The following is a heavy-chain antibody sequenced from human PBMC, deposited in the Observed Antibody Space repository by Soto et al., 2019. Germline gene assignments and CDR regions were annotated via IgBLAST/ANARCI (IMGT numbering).Heavy chain of an antibody. Sequence: PSETLSLTCTVSGGSISSGGYYWSWIRQHPGKGLEWIGYIYYSGSTYYNPSLKSRVTISVDTSKNQFSLRLSSVTAADTAVYYCARGDRYYYYYGMDVWGQGTTVTVSS. CDR2: IYYSGST. CDR3: ARGDRYYYYYGMDV. J-gene: IGHJ6*02. D-gene: IGHD3-22*01. V-gene: IGHV4-31*03. CDR1: GGSISSGGYY.